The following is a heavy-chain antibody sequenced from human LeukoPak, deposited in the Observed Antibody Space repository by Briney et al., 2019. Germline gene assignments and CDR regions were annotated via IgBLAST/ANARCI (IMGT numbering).Heavy chain of an antibody. CDR3: ARDVGEYCSSTNCYASHY. Sequence: ASVKVSCKASGYTFTSYYMHWVRQAPGQGPEWMGVISPSGGSTTYAQKFQGRVTLTRDMSTSTDYLELSSLRSEDTAVYYCARDVGEYCSSTNCYASHYWGQGTLVTVSS. CDR2: ISPSGGST. CDR1: GYTFTSYY. V-gene: IGHV1-46*01. J-gene: IGHJ4*02. D-gene: IGHD2-2*01.